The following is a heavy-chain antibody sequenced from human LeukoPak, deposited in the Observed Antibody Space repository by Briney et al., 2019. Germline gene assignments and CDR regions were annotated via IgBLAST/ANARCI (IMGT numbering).Heavy chain of an antibody. CDR1: GGSISSYY. J-gene: IGHJ6*03. D-gene: IGHD3-22*01. CDR3: ARVVAGYDSSGYAYYYYYYYMDV. CDR2: IYYSGST. Sequence: SETLSLTCTVPGGSISSYYWSWIRQPPGKGLEWIGHIYYSGSTNYNPSLKSRVNILVDTSKNKFSLKMSSVTAADTAVYYCARVVAGYDSSGYAYYYYYYYMDVWGKGTTVTVSS. V-gene: IGHV4-59*01.